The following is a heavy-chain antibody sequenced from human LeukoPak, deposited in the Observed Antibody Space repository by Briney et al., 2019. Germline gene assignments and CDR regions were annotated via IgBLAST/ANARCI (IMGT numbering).Heavy chain of an antibody. D-gene: IGHD2-2*01. V-gene: IGHV1-46*01. CDR2: INPSGGST. Sequence: GASVKVSCKASGYTFTSYYMHWVRQAPGQGLEWMGIINPSGGSTSYAQKFQGRVTMTRDTSTSTVYMELSSLRSEDTAVYYCASSVCSSTSCYAGEDTLGYWGQGTLVAVSS. CDR3: ASSVCSSTSCYAGEDTLGY. CDR1: GYTFTSYY. J-gene: IGHJ4*02.